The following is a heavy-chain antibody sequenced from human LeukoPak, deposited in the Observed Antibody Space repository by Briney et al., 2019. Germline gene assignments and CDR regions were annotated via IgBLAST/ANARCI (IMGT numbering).Heavy chain of an antibody. CDR1: GGSISSSSYY. CDR3: ARPPYYEGMDV. Sequence: SETLSLTCTVSGGSISSSSYYWGWIRQPPGKGLEWIRSIYYSGSTYYNPSLKSRVTISVDTSKNQFSLKLSSVTAADTAVYYCARPPYYEGMDVWGQGPTVTVSS. V-gene: IGHV4-39*01. J-gene: IGHJ6*02. CDR2: IYYSGST.